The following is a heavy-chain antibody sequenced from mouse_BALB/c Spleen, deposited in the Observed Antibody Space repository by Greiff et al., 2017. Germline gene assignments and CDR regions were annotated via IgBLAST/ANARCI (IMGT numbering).Heavy chain of an antibody. D-gene: IGHD2-5*01. Sequence: VQLKESGAELAKPGASVKMSCKASGYTFTSYWMHWVKQRPGQGLEWIGYINPSTGYTEYNQKFKDKATLTADKSSSTAYMQLSSLTSEDSAVYYCARGYSNYYPMDYWGQGTSVTVSS. CDR3: ARGYSNYYPMDY. CDR2: INPSTGYT. CDR1: GYTFTSYW. V-gene: IGHV1-7*01. J-gene: IGHJ4*01.